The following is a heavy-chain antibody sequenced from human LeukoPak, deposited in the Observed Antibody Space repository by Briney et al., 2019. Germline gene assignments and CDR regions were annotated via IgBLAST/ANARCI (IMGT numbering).Heavy chain of an antibody. CDR2: IYYSGST. J-gene: IGHJ6*02. Sequence: SETLSLTCTVSGGSISSSSYYWGWIRQPPGKGLEWIGSIYYSGSTYYNPSFKSRVTISVDTSKNQFSLKLSSVTAADTAVYYCATLAGFSYDSSGFDAYGMDVWGQGTTVTVSS. V-gene: IGHV4-39*01. D-gene: IGHD3-22*01. CDR3: ATLAGFSYDSSGFDAYGMDV. CDR1: GGSISSSSYY.